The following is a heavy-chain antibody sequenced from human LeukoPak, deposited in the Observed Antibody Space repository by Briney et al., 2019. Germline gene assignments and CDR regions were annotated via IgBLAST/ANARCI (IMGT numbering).Heavy chain of an antibody. Sequence: SQTLSLTCAISGDNLSNNSGAWNWIRQSPSRGLEWLGRTYYRSRWYNDYAVSVRSRITINPDTSKNQFSLQLNSVTPEDTAVYYCASGRLLLFDYWGQGSLVTVSS. V-gene: IGHV6-1*01. CDR3: ASGRLLLFDY. CDR2: TYYRSRWYN. J-gene: IGHJ4*02. D-gene: IGHD2-15*01. CDR1: GDNLSNNSGA.